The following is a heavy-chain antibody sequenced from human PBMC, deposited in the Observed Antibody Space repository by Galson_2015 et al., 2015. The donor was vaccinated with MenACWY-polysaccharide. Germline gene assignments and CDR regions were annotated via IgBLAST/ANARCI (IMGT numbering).Heavy chain of an antibody. J-gene: IGHJ3*02. Sequence: SLRLSCAASGFTFGDYGMIWIRQAPGKGLEWISLIRSKAYGGTPESAASVRGRFTMSRDDSKRIAYLQMNSLNTEDTAVYYCTRSSAYIRDSSGSFDAFDIWGQGTMVTVSS. CDR1: GFTFGDYG. CDR2: IRSKAYGGTP. CDR3: TRSSAYIRDSSGSFDAFDI. V-gene: IGHV3-49*03. D-gene: IGHD3-22*01.